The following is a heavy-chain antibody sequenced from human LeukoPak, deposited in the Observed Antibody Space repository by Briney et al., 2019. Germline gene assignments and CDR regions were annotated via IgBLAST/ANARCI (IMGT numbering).Heavy chain of an antibody. Sequence: SETLSLTCTVSGGSISSGHYYWSWIRQPPGKGLEWIGYIYYSGSTYYNPSLKSRVTISVDTSKNQFSLKLSSVTAADTALYYCARSRTGSSSFDYWGQGTLVTVSS. V-gene: IGHV4-30-4*02. CDR3: ARSRTGSSSFDY. CDR2: IYYSGST. D-gene: IGHD6-6*01. CDR1: GGSISSGHYY. J-gene: IGHJ4*02.